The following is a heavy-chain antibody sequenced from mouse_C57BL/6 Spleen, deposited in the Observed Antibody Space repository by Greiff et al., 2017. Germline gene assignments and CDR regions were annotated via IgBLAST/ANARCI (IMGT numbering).Heavy chain of an antibody. Sequence: VHLVESGPGLVQPSQRLSITCTVSGFSLTSDGVRWVRTPPGKGLEWLGVVWSGGSTDYNAAFLSRLSISKNNSKSQFFFKMNSLQADDTAIYYCASTGTGYYFDYWGQGTTLTVSS. CDR2: VWSGGST. V-gene: IGHV2-2*01. D-gene: IGHD4-1*01. CDR3: ASTGTGYYFDY. CDR1: GFSLTSDG. J-gene: IGHJ2*01.